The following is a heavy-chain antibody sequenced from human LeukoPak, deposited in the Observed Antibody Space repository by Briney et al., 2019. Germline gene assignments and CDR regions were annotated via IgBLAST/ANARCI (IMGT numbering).Heavy chain of an antibody. J-gene: IGHJ4*02. CDR3: AKDLGYSNNWARRFDY. CDR2: ISDSSSTI. V-gene: IGHV3-48*01. CDR1: GFTFSSYS. D-gene: IGHD6-13*01. Sequence: GGSLRLSCAASGFTFSSYSMNWVRQAPGKGLEWVSYISDSSSTIYYADSVKGRFTISRDNAKNSLYLQMNSLRAEDTAVYYCAKDLGYSNNWARRFDYWGQGTLVTVSS.